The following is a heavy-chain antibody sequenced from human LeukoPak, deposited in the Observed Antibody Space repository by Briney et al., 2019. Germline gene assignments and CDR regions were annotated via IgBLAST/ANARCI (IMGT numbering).Heavy chain of an antibody. D-gene: IGHD4-17*01. Sequence: SETLSLTCTVSGGSISSYYRSWIRQPPGKGLEWIGYIYYSGSTNYNPSLKSRVTISVDTSKNQFSLKLSSVTAADTAVYYCARQYRYGDYVYFDYWGQGTLVTVSS. CDR1: GGSISSYY. CDR2: IYYSGST. CDR3: ARQYRYGDYVYFDY. V-gene: IGHV4-59*08. J-gene: IGHJ4*02.